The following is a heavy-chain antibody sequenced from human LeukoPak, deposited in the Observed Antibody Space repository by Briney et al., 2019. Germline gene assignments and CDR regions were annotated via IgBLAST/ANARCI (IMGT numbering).Heavy chain of an antibody. D-gene: IGHD3-3*01. J-gene: IGHJ6*02. Sequence: ASVKVSCKASGYTFTTYYLHWVRQAPGQGLEWMGIINPSGTSTTYAQKFQGRVTMTIDTSTSTVYMELSSLRSEDTAMYYCARDGGYGFFGWTPPYYYYGMDVWGQGTTVTVSS. CDR3: ARDGGYGFFGWTPPYYYYGMDV. CDR1: GYTFTTYY. CDR2: INPSGTST. V-gene: IGHV1-46*01.